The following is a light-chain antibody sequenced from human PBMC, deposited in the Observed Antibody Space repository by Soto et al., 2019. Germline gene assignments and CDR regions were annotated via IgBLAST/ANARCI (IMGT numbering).Light chain of an antibody. Sequence: DIQMTQSPSSLSASVGDRVTITCQASQDISNYLNWYQQKPGQAPKLLIYGASNLQSGVPSRFIGSGYATDFSLTISSLQPEDCATYYGQQTYKNSWTFGPGTKVDIK. J-gene: IGKJ3*01. CDR2: GAS. CDR1: QDISNY. CDR3: QQTYKNSWT. V-gene: IGKV1-39*01.